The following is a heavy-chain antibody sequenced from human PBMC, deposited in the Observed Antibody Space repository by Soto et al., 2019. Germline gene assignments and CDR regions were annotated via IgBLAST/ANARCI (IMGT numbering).Heavy chain of an antibody. CDR1: GTSISSHY. V-gene: IGHV4-59*11. CDR2: ISDIGST. J-gene: IGHJ4*02. D-gene: IGHD3-16*01. CDR3: TKDGGPRYFFDY. Sequence: SETLSLTCTVSGTSISSHYWSWIRQPPGKGLEWIGYISDIGSTNYNPSLKSRVTISVDTSKNQFSLKLSSVTAADTAVFYCTKDGGPRYFFDYWGQGILVTVSS.